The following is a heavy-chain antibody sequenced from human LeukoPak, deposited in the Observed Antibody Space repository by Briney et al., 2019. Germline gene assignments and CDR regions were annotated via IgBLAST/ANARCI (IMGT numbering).Heavy chain of an antibody. CDR1: GFTFSSYW. CDR2: IKQDGSEK. Sequence: GGSLRLSCAASGFTFSSYWMSWVRQAPGKGLEWVANIKQDGSEKYYVDSVKGRFTISRDNAKNSLYLQMNSLRAEDTAVYYCASWASKGLGYCSSTSCGLDYWGQGTLVTVSS. V-gene: IGHV3-7*01. D-gene: IGHD2-2*01. J-gene: IGHJ4*02. CDR3: ASWASKGLGYCSSTSCGLDY.